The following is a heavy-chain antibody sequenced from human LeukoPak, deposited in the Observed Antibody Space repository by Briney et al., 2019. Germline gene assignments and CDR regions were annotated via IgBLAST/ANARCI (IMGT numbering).Heavy chain of an antibody. D-gene: IGHD3-3*01. V-gene: IGHV4-4*07. CDR2: IYTSGST. J-gene: IGHJ4*02. CDR1: GGSISSYY. CDR3: ARVTAGYYTL. Sequence: SETLSLTRAVPGGSISSYYWSWIRQPPRKGLEWIGRIYTSGSTNYNPSLKSRVTMSVDTSKNQFSLKLSSVTAADTAVYYCARVTAGYYTLWCQGTLVTVSS.